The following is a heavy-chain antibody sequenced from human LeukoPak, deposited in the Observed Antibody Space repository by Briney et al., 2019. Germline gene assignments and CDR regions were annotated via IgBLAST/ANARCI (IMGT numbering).Heavy chain of an antibody. V-gene: IGHV3-66*01. Sequence: GGSLRLSCAASGFTVSSNYMSWVRQAPGKGLEWVSVIYSGGSTYYADSVKGRFTISRDNSKNTLYLQMNSLRAEDTAVYYCARDNLLRTPSYSYYGMDVWGQGTTVTVSS. CDR3: ARDNLLRTPSYSYYGMDV. CDR1: GFTVSSNY. CDR2: IYSGGST. J-gene: IGHJ6*02. D-gene: IGHD3-22*01.